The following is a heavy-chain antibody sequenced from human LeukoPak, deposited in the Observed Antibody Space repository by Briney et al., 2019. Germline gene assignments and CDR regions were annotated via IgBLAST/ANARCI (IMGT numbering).Heavy chain of an antibody. Sequence: SVKVSCKASGGTFSSVAISWARQAPGQGLEWMGRIIPMVGIKEYARKFQGRATMTADKSTSTAYMELSSLRSADTAVYYCAQVGAKYIDYWGQGTLVTVSS. CDR3: AQVGAKYIDY. V-gene: IGHV1-69*04. CDR2: IIPMVGIK. J-gene: IGHJ4*02. D-gene: IGHD2-2*01. CDR1: GGTFSSVA.